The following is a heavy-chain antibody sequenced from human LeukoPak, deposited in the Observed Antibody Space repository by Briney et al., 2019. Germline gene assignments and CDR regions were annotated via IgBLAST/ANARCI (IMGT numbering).Heavy chain of an antibody. Sequence: GGSLRLSCAASGFTFSSYSMNWVRQAPGKGLEWVSSIGGRSTSIYYADSVKGRFTISRDNAKNSLYLQMNSLRAEDTAVYYCARESSESFDIWGQGTMVTVSS. CDR1: GFTFSSYS. D-gene: IGHD6-25*01. CDR3: ARESSESFDI. J-gene: IGHJ3*02. V-gene: IGHV3-21*01. CDR2: IGGRSTSI.